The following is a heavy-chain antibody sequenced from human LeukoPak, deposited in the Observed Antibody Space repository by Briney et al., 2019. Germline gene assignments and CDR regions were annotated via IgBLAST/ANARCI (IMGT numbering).Heavy chain of an antibody. D-gene: IGHD3-16*01. V-gene: IGHV4-59*01. CDR2: IYYSGTT. CDR3: GREGGSGVFDI. J-gene: IGHJ3*02. Sequence: SETLSLTCTVSSGSISSDYWNWIRQPPGKGLEWIGHIYYSGTTNYNPSLKSRVTMSVDTSKNQFSLKLSSVTAADTAVYYCGREGGSGVFDIWGQGTMVTVSS. CDR1: SGSISSDY.